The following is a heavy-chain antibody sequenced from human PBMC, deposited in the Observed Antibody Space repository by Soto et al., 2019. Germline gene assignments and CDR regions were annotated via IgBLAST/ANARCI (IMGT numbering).Heavy chain of an antibody. CDR2: ISSSASDI. J-gene: IGHJ4*02. CDR1: GFTFNTYS. CDR3: ARRRDFWSGFRYFDF. D-gene: IGHD3-3*01. V-gene: IGHV3-21*04. Sequence: EVQLVESGEGLVEPGGSLRLSCVGSGFTFNTYSMSWVRQAPGKGLEWVSSISSSASDITYAGSVKGRFTISRDNAKNSVFLQMNSLRADDSAIYYCARRRDFWSGFRYFDFWGQGTLVTVSS.